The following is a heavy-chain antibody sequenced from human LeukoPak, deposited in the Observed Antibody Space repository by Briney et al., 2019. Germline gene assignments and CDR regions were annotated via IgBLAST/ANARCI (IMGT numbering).Heavy chain of an antibody. J-gene: IGHJ4*02. CDR3: AKDNYGFDY. V-gene: IGHV3-30-3*01. CDR1: GFTFSDYA. D-gene: IGHD3-10*01. Sequence: GGSLRLSCVASGFTFSDYAMHWVRQAPGKGLEWVAVISFDGTYHYYADSVKGRFTISRDDSKNTMSLQMNTLRAEDTALYYCAKDNYGFDYWGQGTLVTVSP. CDR2: ISFDGTYH.